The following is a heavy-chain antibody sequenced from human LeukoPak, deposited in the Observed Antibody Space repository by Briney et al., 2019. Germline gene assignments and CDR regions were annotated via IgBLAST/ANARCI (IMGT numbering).Heavy chain of an antibody. CDR1: VYTFTSYD. V-gene: IGHV1-8*01. Sequence: ASVKVSCKAFVYTFTSYDINWVRQATGQGLEWMGWMNPNSGNTGYAQKFQGRVTMTRNTSISTAYMELSSLRSEDTAVYYCARTSYDSSGYPYFDYWGQGTLVTVSS. CDR3: ARTSYDSSGYPYFDY. CDR2: MNPNSGNT. J-gene: IGHJ4*02. D-gene: IGHD3-22*01.